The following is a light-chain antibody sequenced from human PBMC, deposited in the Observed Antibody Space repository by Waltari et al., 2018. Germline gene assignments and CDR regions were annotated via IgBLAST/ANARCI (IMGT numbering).Light chain of an antibody. CDR2: KAS. Sequence: DIQMTQSPSTLSASAGDRVTITCRASQSIRSWLAWYQQKPGKAPKFLIHKASSLESGVPSRFSGSGPGTEFTLTISSLQPDDFATYYCQQYDTFPWAFGQGTTVEIK. J-gene: IGKJ1*01. V-gene: IGKV1-5*03. CDR1: QSIRSW. CDR3: QQYDTFPWA.